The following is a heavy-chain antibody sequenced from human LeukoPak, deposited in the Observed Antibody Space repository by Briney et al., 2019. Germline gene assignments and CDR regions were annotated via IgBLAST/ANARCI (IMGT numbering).Heavy chain of an antibody. CDR3: ARDLRSDGMAVGGY. CDR2: INIYSGNT. D-gene: IGHD6-19*01. J-gene: IGHJ4*02. CDR1: GYTFTDYG. V-gene: IGHV1-18*01. Sequence: ASVKVSCKASGYTFTDYGLSWVQQGPGQGLEWMAWINIYSGNTNYAQKLQGRVTVTTDRSASTAYMQLRSLISDDTAVYYCARDLRSDGMAVGGYWGQGTLVTVSS.